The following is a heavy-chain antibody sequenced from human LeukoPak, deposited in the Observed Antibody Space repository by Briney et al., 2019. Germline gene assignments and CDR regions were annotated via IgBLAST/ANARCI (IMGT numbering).Heavy chain of an antibody. Sequence: GGSLRLSCAASGFTFLNYYMTWVRQAPGKGLEWVANIKQDGSEKYYVDSVKGRFTISRDNAKNSLYLQMNSLRADDTAVYYCARGGIRGVLMEYWGQGTLVTVSS. V-gene: IGHV3-7*05. CDR2: IKQDGSEK. D-gene: IGHD3-10*01. CDR3: ARGGIRGVLMEY. CDR1: GFTFLNYY. J-gene: IGHJ4*02.